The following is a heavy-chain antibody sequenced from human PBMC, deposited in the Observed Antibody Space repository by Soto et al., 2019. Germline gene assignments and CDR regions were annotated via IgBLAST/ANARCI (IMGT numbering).Heavy chain of an antibody. Sequence: GGSLRLSCAASGFTFSGYSITWVRQALGKGLEWVSSISGSSSYIYYADSVKGRFTISRDNAKNSLYLQMNSLRAEDTAVYYCARKGPDYYDSSGFFDCWGQGTLVTAPQ. CDR1: GFTFSGYS. CDR3: ARKGPDYYDSSGFFDC. D-gene: IGHD3-22*01. CDR2: ISGSSSYI. V-gene: IGHV3-21*01. J-gene: IGHJ4*02.